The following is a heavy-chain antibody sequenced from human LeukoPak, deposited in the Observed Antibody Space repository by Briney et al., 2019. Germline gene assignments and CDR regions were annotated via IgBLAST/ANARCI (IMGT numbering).Heavy chain of an antibody. J-gene: IGHJ4*02. V-gene: IGHV3-21*01. Sequence: GGSLRLSCAASGFTFSTSAMNWIRQAPGKGLEWVSSITPTTSYIYYADSVRGRFTISRENAKNSLYLQMNSLRAEDTAVYYCARLRRTSDSSGYYYYYDYWGQGTLVTVSS. CDR3: ARLRRTSDSSGYYYYYDY. CDR2: ITPTTSYI. D-gene: IGHD3-22*01. CDR1: GFTFSTSA.